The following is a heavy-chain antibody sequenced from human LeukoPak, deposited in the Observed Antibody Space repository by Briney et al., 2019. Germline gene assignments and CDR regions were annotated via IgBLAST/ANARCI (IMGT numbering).Heavy chain of an antibody. J-gene: IGHJ5*02. CDR1: GYTFTSYD. Sequence: ASVKVSCKASGYTFTSYDINWVRQATGQGLEWMGWMNPNSGNTGYAQKFQGRVTMTRNTSVSTAYMELSSLRSEDMAVYYCARGNYYDSSGYNWFDPWGQGTLVTVSS. CDR3: ARGNYYDSSGYNWFDP. D-gene: IGHD3-22*01. V-gene: IGHV1-8*01. CDR2: MNPNSGNT.